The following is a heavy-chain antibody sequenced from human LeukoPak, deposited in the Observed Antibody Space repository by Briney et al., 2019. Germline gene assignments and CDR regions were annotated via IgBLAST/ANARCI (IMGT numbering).Heavy chain of an antibody. J-gene: IGHJ6*02. D-gene: IGHD6-13*01. V-gene: IGHV1-58*02. CDR1: GFTFTSSA. CDR2: IVVGSGNT. Sequence: GASVKVSCKASGFTFTSSAMQWVRQARGQRLEWIGWIVVGSGNTNYAQKFQERVTITRDMSTSTAYMELSRLRSDDTAVYYCARDHSSSWYYENYYYYGMDVWGQGTTVTVSS. CDR3: ARDHSSSWYYENYYYYGMDV.